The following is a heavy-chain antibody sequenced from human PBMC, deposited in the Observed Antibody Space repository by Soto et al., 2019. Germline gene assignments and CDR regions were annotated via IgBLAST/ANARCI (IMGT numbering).Heavy chain of an antibody. V-gene: IGHV3-9*01. CDR3: ARDKGGVWSAHKGGFYAYYGMDV. CDR1: GFTFGDHG. J-gene: IGHJ6*02. Sequence: EVQLVESGGGLAQPGGSLRLACEASGFTFGDHGMHWVRQLPGRGLEWVAGISWDSIITGFGDSVKGRFTISRDNTKNSLYLHMSGLRTDDTAFYFCARDKGGVWSAHKGGFYAYYGMDVWGQGTTVTVSS. D-gene: IGHD3-3*01. CDR2: ISWDSIIT.